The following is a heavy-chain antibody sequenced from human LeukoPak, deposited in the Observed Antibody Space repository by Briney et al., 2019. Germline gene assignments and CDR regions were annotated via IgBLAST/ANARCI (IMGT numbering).Heavy chain of an antibody. CDR3: ATCSGGSCY. CDR2: IYTSVNT. J-gene: IGHJ4*02. D-gene: IGHD2-15*01. CDR1: GGSINNYY. Sequence: SETLSLTCSVSGGSINNYYWSWIRQPAGKGLEWIGRIYTSVNTNYSPSSKSRVTMSVDMSKNQFSLKLSSVTAADTAVYYCATCSGGSCYWGQGTLVTVSS. V-gene: IGHV4-4*07.